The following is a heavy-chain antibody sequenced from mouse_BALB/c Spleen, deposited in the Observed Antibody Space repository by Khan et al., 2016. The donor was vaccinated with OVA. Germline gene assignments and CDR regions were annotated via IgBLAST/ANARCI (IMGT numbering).Heavy chain of an antibody. CDR2: ITYSGST. Sequence: EVQLQESGPGLVKPSQSLSLTCTVTGYSITSDYAWNWIRQFPGNKLEWMAYITYSGSTGYNPSLKSRISITRDTSKNQFFLQLNSVTTEDTATXYSARDYGSSYLFFDYWGQGTTLTVSS. D-gene: IGHD1-1*01. J-gene: IGHJ2*01. V-gene: IGHV3-2*02. CDR3: ARDYGSSYLFFDY. CDR1: GYSITSDYA.